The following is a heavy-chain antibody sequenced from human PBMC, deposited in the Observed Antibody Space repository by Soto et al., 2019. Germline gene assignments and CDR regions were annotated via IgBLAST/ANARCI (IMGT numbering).Heavy chain of an antibody. J-gene: IGHJ6*02. Sequence: SETLSLTCTVSGGSISSSSYYWGWIRQPPGKGLEWIGSIYYSGSTYYNPSLKSRVTISVDTSKNQFSLKLSSVTAADTAVYYCARGLDRRYSYDYYYYGMDVWGQGTTVTVSS. V-gene: IGHV4-39*01. CDR3: ARGLDRRYSYDYYYYGMDV. CDR2: IYYSGST. D-gene: IGHD5-18*01. CDR1: GGSISSSSYY.